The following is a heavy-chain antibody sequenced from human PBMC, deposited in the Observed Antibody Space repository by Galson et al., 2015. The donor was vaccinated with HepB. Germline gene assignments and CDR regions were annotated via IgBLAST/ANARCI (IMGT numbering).Heavy chain of an antibody. D-gene: IGHD3-22*01. V-gene: IGHV3-21*01. CDR3: ARVASSGYYFDY. J-gene: IGHJ4*02. CDR1: GFTFSSYS. CDR2: ISSSSSYI. Sequence: SLRLSCAASGFTFSSYSMNWVRQAPGKGLEWVSSISSSSSYIYYADSVKGRFTISRDNAKNSLYLQMNSLRAEDTAVYYCARVASSGYYFDYWGQGTLVTVSS.